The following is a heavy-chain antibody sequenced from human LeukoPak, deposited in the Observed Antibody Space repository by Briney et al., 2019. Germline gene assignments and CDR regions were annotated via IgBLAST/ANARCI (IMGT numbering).Heavy chain of an antibody. Sequence: PGGSLRLSCAASGFTFSSYWMHWVRQAPGKGLVWVSRINSDGSSTSYADSVKGRFTISRDNAKNTLYLQMNSLRAEDTAVYYCAKLGYCSGGSCYPGEADYWGQGTLVTVSS. V-gene: IGHV3-74*01. CDR3: AKLGYCSGGSCYPGEADY. J-gene: IGHJ4*02. CDR2: INSDGSST. CDR1: GFTFSSYW. D-gene: IGHD2-15*01.